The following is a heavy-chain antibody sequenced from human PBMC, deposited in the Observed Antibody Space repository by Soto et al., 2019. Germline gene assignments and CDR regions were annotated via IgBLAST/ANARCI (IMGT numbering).Heavy chain of an antibody. D-gene: IGHD2-2*01. CDR1: AYPFTSYA. J-gene: IGHJ5*02. CDR2: INAGNGNT. Sequence: RGSVKVCGKASAYPFTSYAMHLERQAPGQRLEWMGWINAGNGNTKYSQKFQGRVTITRDTSASTAYMELSSLRSEDTAVYYCARDVRYCSSTSCSNWFDHWGQGTLVTSPQ. V-gene: IGHV1-3*01. CDR3: ARDVRYCSSTSCSNWFDH.